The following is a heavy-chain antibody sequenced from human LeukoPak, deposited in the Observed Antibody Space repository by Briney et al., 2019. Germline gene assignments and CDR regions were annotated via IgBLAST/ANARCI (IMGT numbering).Heavy chain of an antibody. J-gene: IGHJ5*02. V-gene: IGHV4-34*01. CDR2: INHSGST. CDR3: ARDTGYCTNGVCPNWFDP. Sequence: SETLSLTCAVYGGSFSGYYWSWIRQPPGKGLEWIGEINHSGSTNYNPSLKSRVTISVDTSKNQFSLKLSSLTAADTAVYYCARDTGYCTNGVCPNWFDPWGQGTLVTVSS. D-gene: IGHD2-8*01. CDR1: GGSFSGYY.